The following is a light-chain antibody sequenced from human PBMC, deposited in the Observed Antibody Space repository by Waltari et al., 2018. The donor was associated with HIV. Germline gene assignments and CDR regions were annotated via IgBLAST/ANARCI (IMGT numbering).Light chain of an antibody. CDR2: GAA. CDR3: QQHNTYPLT. J-gene: IGKJ3*01. Sequence: DILLTQSPPFLSASVGDRVSISCRARPGIRNYLAWIQQKPGRAPKLLSFGAATLQSGVPARFSGGGSGTQFTLTINNLQPEDFATYYCQQHNTYPLTFGPGT. V-gene: IGKV1-9*01. CDR1: PGIRNY.